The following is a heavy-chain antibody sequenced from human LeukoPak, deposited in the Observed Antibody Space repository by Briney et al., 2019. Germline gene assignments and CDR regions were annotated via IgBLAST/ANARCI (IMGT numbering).Heavy chain of an antibody. V-gene: IGHV4-61*02. CDR2: IYISGTT. J-gene: IGHJ5*02. CDR1: GDSISSGSYY. Sequence: SETLSLTCTVSGDSISSGSYYWSWIRQPAGKGLEWIGRIYISGTTNYNPSLKSRVTISADTSKNQFSLKLSSVTAADTGVYYCARFCRFRFDPWGQGTLVTVSS. D-gene: IGHD2-21*01. CDR3: ARFCRFRFDP.